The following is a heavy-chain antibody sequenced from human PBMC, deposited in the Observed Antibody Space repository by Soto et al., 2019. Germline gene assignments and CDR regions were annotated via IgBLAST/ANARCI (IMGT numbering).Heavy chain of an antibody. D-gene: IGHD5-18*01. CDR3: AKDIEIQLWPKGAFDI. J-gene: IGHJ3*02. Sequence: GGSVRLSCSASGFTFSSYAMSWVRQAPGKGLEWVSAISGSGGSTYYADSVKGRFTISRDNSKNTLYLQMNSLRAEDTAVYYCAKDIEIQLWPKGAFDIWGQGTMVTVSS. V-gene: IGHV3-23*01. CDR1: GFTFSSYA. CDR2: ISGSGGST.